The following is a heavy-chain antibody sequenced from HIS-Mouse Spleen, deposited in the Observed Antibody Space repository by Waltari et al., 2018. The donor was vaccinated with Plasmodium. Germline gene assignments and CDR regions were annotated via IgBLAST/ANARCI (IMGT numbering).Heavy chain of an antibody. J-gene: IGHJ4*02. D-gene: IGHD6-13*01. Sequence: QVQLVESGGGVVQPGRSLRRSGAAAGVTLSSYGMHWVRQAPGKGLEWVAVISYDGSNKYYADSVKGRFTISRDNSKNTLYLQMNSLRAEDTAVYYCAKDRRSSSWYVDYWGQGTLVTVSS. CDR3: AKDRRSSSWYVDY. CDR2: ISYDGSNK. CDR1: GVTLSSYG. V-gene: IGHV3-30*18.